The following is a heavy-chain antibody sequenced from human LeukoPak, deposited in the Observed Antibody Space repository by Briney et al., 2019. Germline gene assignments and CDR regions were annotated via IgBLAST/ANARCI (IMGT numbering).Heavy chain of an antibody. CDR2: IETSGST. V-gene: IGHV4-61*02. Sequence: SETLSLTCTVSGGSISSGRYYWSWIRQPAGKGLEWIGRIETSGSTYYNPSLKSRVTISVDTSKNQFSLKLSSVTAAGTAVYYCARDRGPGVFSVDPWGQGTLVTVSS. D-gene: IGHD3-10*02. CDR1: GGSISSGRYY. CDR3: ARDRGPGVFSVDP. J-gene: IGHJ5*02.